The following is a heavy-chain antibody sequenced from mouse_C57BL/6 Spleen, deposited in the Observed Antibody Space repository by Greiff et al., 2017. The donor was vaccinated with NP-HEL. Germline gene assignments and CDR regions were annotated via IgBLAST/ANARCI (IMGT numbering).Heavy chain of an antibody. V-gene: IGHV1-20*01. D-gene: IGHD1-1*01. CDR1: GYSFTGYF. J-gene: IGHJ3*01. CDR3: ARSGVIYYYGSSSAWFAY. Sequence: EVQLQQSGPELVKPGDSVKISCKASGYSFTGYFMNWVMQSHGKSLEWIGRINPYNGDTFYNQKFKGKATLTADKSSSTAYMQLSSLTSEDSAVYFCARSGVIYYYGSSSAWFAYWGQGTLVTVSA. CDR2: INPYNGDT.